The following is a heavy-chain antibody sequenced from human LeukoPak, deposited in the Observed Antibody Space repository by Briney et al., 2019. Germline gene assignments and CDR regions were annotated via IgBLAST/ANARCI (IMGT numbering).Heavy chain of an antibody. J-gene: IGHJ4*02. CDR3: ARAKEVRLGNMFGELCLWDY. CDR2: INPRGGST. CDR1: GYTFPRYY. V-gene: IGHV1-46*01. D-gene: IGHD3-10*02. Sequence: GGSVKGSCKASGYTFPRYYMHWVRQAPGQRLEWMGIINPRGGSTSYAQKFQGRVTMTRDTSTSTVYMELSSLRSEDTAVYYCARAKEVRLGNMFGELCLWDYWGQGTLVTVSS.